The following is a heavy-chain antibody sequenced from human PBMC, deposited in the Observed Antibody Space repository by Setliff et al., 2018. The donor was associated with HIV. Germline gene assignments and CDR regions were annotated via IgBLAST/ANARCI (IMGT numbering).Heavy chain of an antibody. J-gene: IGHJ4*02. D-gene: IGHD6-6*01. CDR3: ARVALAGMSARPFYFDY. CDR1: GGTISSGGYY. V-gene: IGHV4-31*03. Sequence: SETLSLTCTVSGGTISSGGYYWSWIRQHPGKGLEWIGFIYHRGSTHYNSSLKSRLTISVDTSKNQFSLKLTSMTAADTAVYYCARVALAGMSARPFYFDYWGQGALVTVSS. CDR2: IYHRGST.